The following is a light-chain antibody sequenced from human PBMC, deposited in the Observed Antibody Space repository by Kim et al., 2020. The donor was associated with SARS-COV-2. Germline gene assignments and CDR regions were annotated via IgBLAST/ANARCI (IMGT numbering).Light chain of an antibody. Sequence: NFMLTQPHSVSESPGKTVTISCTRSSGSIASNYVQWYQQHPGSSPTTVIYEDSQRPSGVPNRFSGSIDSSSNSASLTISGLKTEDEADYYCQSYDSTNQVFGGGTQLTVL. CDR2: EDS. CDR3: QSYDSTNQV. V-gene: IGLV6-57*01. CDR1: SGSIASNY. J-gene: IGLJ3*02.